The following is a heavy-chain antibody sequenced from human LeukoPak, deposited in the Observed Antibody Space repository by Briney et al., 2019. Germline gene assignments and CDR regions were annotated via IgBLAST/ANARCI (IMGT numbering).Heavy chain of an antibody. Sequence: ASVKVSCKPSGYTFTVNYLHWVRQAPGQGLEWVGWMNPNSGVTFYAQKFQGRVTMTRDTSISTAYMELSRLRSDDTAVYYCARGAAPTGVYYFDYWGQGTLVTVSS. V-gene: IGHV1-2*02. CDR2: MNPNSGVT. CDR3: ARGAAPTGVYYFDY. J-gene: IGHJ4*02. CDR1: GYTFTVNY. D-gene: IGHD6-6*01.